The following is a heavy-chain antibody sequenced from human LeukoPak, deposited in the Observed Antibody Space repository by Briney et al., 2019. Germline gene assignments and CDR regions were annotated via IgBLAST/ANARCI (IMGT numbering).Heavy chain of an antibody. D-gene: IGHD5-24*01. CDR2: IYYSGST. CDR1: GGSISSYY. J-gene: IGHJ4*02. Sequence: SQTLSLXCTVSGGSISSYYWSWIRQPPGKGLEWMGYIYYSGSTNYNPSLKSRVTISVDTSKNEFSLKLSSVTAADTAVYYCARRDGYNSYYFDYWGQGTLVTVSS. V-gene: IGHV4-59*01. CDR3: ARRDGYNSYYFDY.